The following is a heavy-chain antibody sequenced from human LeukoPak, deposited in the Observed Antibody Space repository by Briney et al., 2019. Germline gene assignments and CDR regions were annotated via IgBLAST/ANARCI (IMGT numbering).Heavy chain of an antibody. Sequence: SETLSLTCTVSGGSISSSSYYWAWIRQPPGKGLEWIGSIYYSGSTYYNPSLKSRVTISVDTSKNQFSLKLSSVTAADTAVYYCARSTVGGYYTFDYWGQGTLVTVSS. J-gene: IGHJ4*02. CDR3: ARSTVGGYYTFDY. CDR2: IYYSGST. D-gene: IGHD3-22*01. CDR1: GGSISSSSYY. V-gene: IGHV4-39*07.